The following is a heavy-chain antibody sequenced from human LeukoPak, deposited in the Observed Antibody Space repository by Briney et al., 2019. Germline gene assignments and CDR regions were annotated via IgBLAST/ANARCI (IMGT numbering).Heavy chain of an antibody. CDR1: GFTLSGYW. Sequence: GSLRLSCAASGFTLSGYWMSWVRQAPGKGLEWVARLHADGIERYYVDPVKGRFTISRDNAKNSLHLQMYSLRLDDTAVYYCARGGYSFDYLGQGTLVTVSS. CDR3: ARGGYSFDY. J-gene: IGHJ4*02. V-gene: IGHV3-7*01. CDR2: LHADGIER. D-gene: IGHD5-12*01.